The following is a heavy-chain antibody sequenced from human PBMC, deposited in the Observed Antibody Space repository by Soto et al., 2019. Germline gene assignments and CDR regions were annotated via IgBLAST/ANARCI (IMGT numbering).Heavy chain of an antibody. D-gene: IGHD3-22*01. CDR1: GGSISSYY. CDR2: IYYNGST. Sequence: SETLSLTCTVSGGSISSYYWSWIRQPPGKGLEWIAYIYYNGSTNYNPSLKSRVTISVDTSKNQFSLKLSSVTAADTAVYYCARDVGYYDSSGYYPYYFDYWGQGTLVTVSS. CDR3: ARDVGYYDSSGYYPYYFDY. V-gene: IGHV4-59*01. J-gene: IGHJ4*02.